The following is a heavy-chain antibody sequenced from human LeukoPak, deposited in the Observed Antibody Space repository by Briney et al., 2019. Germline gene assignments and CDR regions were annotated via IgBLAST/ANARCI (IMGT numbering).Heavy chain of an antibody. V-gene: IGHV3-72*01. CDR2: IREKVNSYTT. CDR1: GFTFSAHY. Sequence: GGSLRLSCAASGFTFSAHYMDWVRQAPGKGLEWVGRIREKVNSYTTVYAASVKGRFTISRDDTTNSVFLQMNSLKTEDTAVYYCAKAFCSEKQCTLDSWGQGTLVSVSS. J-gene: IGHJ4*02. D-gene: IGHD3-3*01. CDR3: AKAFCSEKQCTLDS.